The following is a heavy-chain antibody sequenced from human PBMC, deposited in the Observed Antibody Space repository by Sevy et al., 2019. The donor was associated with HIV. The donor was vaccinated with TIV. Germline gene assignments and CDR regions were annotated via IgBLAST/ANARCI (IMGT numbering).Heavy chain of an antibody. CDR2: ISGSGTRT. J-gene: IGHJ6*03. D-gene: IGHD3-22*01. CDR3: GKGGGGHYDPDEIGYYFYYYNMDV. V-gene: IGHV3-23*01. CDR1: GFSFDSYG. Sequence: GGSLRLSCAVSGFSFDSYGMTWVRQAPGKGLEWVSGISGSGTRTYYADSVKGRFSISRDNSKNRLYLQMNSRRSEDTGIYYGGKGGGGHYDPDEIGYYFYYYNMDVWGKGTTVTVSS.